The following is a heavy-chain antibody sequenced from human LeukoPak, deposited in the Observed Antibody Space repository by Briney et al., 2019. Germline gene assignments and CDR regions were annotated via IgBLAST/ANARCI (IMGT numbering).Heavy chain of an antibody. Sequence: PGGSLRLSCAASGFTISSYAMSWVRQAPGKGMEWVSAISSSGGSTYYADSVKGRFTISRDNSRNTLYLQMNSLRAEDTAVYYCASQKESFYESSGNYWGRGTLVTVSS. CDR3: ASQKESFYESSGNY. CDR1: GFTISSYA. D-gene: IGHD3-22*01. CDR2: ISSSGGST. J-gene: IGHJ4*02. V-gene: IGHV3-23*01.